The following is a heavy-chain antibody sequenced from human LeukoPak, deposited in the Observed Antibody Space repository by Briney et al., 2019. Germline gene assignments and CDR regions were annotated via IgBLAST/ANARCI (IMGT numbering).Heavy chain of an antibody. CDR3: AKCGNSGCHLIDY. V-gene: IGHV3-23*01. D-gene: IGHD5-12*01. J-gene: IGHJ4*02. Sequence: GGSLRLSCAASGFTFSNYAMTWVRQAPGKGLEWVSVISGSGSNTDYADSVKGRFTISRDNSKNTLSLQMNSLRAGDTAIYYCAKCGNSGCHLIDYWGQGTLVTVSS. CDR2: ISGSGSNT. CDR1: GFTFSNYA.